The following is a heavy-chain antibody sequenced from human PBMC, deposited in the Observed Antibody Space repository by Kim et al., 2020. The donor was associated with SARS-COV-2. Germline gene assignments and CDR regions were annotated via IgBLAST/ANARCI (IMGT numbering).Heavy chain of an antibody. V-gene: IGHV3-21*01. J-gene: IGHJ5*02. Sequence: GGSLRLSCAASGFNFSDYNMNWVRQAPGKGLEWVSSISSSSNYIYYADSVKGRFTISRDNAKNSLYLQMNSLRAEDTAIYYCAKTFFDFWSSYYDNWFDP. D-gene: IGHD3-3*01. CDR2: ISSSSNYI. CDR3: AKTFFDFWSSYYDNWFDP. CDR1: GFNFSDYN.